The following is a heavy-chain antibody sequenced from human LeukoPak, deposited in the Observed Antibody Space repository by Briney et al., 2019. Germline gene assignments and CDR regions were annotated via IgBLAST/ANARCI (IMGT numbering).Heavy chain of an antibody. J-gene: IGHJ4*02. CDR1: GFTFSSYW. Sequence: GGSLRLSCAASGFTFSSYWMSWVRQAPGKGLEWVANIKQDGSEKYYVDSVKGRFTIYRDNVKNSLYLQMNSLRAEDTAVYYCARANDYGDYWDYWGQGTLVTVSS. V-gene: IGHV3-7*03. D-gene: IGHD4-17*01. CDR2: IKQDGSEK. CDR3: ARANDYGDYWDY.